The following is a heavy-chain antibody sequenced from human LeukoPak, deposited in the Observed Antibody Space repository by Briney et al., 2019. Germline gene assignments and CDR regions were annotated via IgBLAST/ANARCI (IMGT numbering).Heavy chain of an antibody. V-gene: IGHV3-53*01. CDR2: IYSGGST. Sequence: GGSLRLSCAASGFTVSNNYMSWVRQAPGKGLEWVSVIYSGGSTYYADSVKGRFTISRDNSKNTLYLQMNSLRAEDTAVYYCAKDRIVGATTSYDYFDYWGQGTLVTVSS. D-gene: IGHD1-26*01. J-gene: IGHJ4*02. CDR3: AKDRIVGATTSYDYFDY. CDR1: GFTVSNNY.